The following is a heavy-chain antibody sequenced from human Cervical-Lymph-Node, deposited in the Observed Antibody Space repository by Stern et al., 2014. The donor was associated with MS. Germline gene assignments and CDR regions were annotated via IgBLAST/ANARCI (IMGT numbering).Heavy chain of an antibody. D-gene: IGHD2-8*02. CDR1: GDSISSYTHY. Sequence: VQLQESGPGLVKPSETLSLTCAVSGDSISSYTHYWAWIRQPPGKGLEWIGSVYYSGATYYNPSLKSPVTISVGTSKNHFSLGLTSGTAADTAVYYCAKHACTGAACPFDLWGQGTLVTVSS. CDR3: AKHACTGAACPFDL. CDR2: VYYSGAT. V-gene: IGHV4-39*01. J-gene: IGHJ4*02.